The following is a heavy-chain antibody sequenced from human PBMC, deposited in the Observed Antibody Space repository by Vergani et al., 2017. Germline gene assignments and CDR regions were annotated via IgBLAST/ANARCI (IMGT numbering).Heavy chain of an antibody. Sequence: QVQLQESGSGLVKPSETLSLTCTVSGGSISSYYWSWIRQPPGKGLEWIGYIYYSGSTNYNPSLKSRVTISVDTSKNQFSLKLNSVTAADTAVYYCARQGYSYGHDYWGQGTLVTVSS. CDR2: IYYSGST. D-gene: IGHD5-18*01. CDR3: ARQGYSYGHDY. CDR1: GGSISSYY. V-gene: IGHV4-59*08. J-gene: IGHJ4*02.